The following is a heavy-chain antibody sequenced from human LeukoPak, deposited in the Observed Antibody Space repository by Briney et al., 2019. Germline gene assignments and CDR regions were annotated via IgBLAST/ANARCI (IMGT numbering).Heavy chain of an antibody. V-gene: IGHV1-2*02. CDR3: ARDYFDVASDP. D-gene: IGHD2/OR15-2a*01. Sequence: ASVKVSCKASGFSFSDSFIHWVRQAPGQGLEWMGWISCKSGDTRYAEKFKGRVTMTSDTSITTAYMELSSLTPDDTAVYYCARDYFDVASDPWGQGTLVTVSS. CDR1: GFSFSDSF. J-gene: IGHJ5*02. CDR2: ISCKSGDT.